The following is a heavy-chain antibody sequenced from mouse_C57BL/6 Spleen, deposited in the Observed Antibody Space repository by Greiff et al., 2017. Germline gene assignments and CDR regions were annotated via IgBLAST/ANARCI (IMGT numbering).Heavy chain of an antibody. CDR1: GYTFTSYW. D-gene: IGHD1-1*01. Sequence: QVQLQQPGAELVKPGASVKLSCKASGYTFTSYWMQWVKQRPGQGLEWIGEIDPSDSYTNYNQKFKGKATLTVDTSSSTAYMQLSSLTSEDSAVYYCARKVPLYYGSSYYFDYWGKGTTLTVSS. CDR3: ARKVPLYYGSSYYFDY. J-gene: IGHJ2*01. CDR2: IDPSDSYT. V-gene: IGHV1-50*01.